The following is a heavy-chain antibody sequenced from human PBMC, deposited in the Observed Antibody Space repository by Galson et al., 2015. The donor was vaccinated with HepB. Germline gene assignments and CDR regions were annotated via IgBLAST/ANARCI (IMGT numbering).Heavy chain of an antibody. J-gene: IGHJ4*02. CDR2: ISSSSSTI. CDR3: ARDPHPYLGYCSGGSCQY. V-gene: IGHV3-48*01. CDR1: GFTFSSYS. Sequence: LRLSCAASGFTFSSYSMNWVRQAPGKGLEWVSYISSSSSTIYYADSVKGRFTISRDNAKNSLYLQMNSLRAEDTAVYYCARDPHPYLGYCSGGSCQYWGQGTLVTVSS. D-gene: IGHD2-15*01.